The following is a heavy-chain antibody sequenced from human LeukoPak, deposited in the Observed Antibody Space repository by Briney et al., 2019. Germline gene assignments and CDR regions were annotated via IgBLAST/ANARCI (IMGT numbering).Heavy chain of an antibody. Sequence: SEILSLTCTVSGASISSRSYYWGWIRQPPGKGLEWIGSFYYSGSTYYNPSLKSRATISVDTSKNQFSLKLTSVTAADTAVYYCASRDDYGDPFDPWGQGTLVTVSS. D-gene: IGHD4-17*01. CDR3: ASRDDYGDPFDP. CDR1: GASISSRSYY. J-gene: IGHJ5*02. CDR2: FYYSGST. V-gene: IGHV4-39*01.